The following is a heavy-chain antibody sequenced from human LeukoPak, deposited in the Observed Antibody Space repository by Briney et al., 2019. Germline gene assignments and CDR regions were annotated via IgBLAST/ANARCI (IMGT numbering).Heavy chain of an antibody. Sequence: GGSLRLSCAASRFTFSTYSMTWVRQTPGKGLEWVSTISGSGGNTYYADSVKGRFTISRDNSKNTLDLQMNSLRAEDTALYYCVKVLLWGFDYWGQGTLVTVSS. V-gene: IGHV3-23*01. J-gene: IGHJ4*02. CDR1: RFTFSTYS. CDR3: VKVLLWGFDY. D-gene: IGHD3-16*01. CDR2: ISGSGGNT.